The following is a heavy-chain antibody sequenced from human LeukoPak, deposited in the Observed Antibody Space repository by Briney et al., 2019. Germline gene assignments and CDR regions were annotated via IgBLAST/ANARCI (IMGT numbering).Heavy chain of an antibody. CDR1: GFTVSSNY. J-gene: IGHJ4*02. CDR3: ARVNSGSYHFDY. CDR2: TYSGGST. D-gene: IGHD1-26*01. Sequence: GGSLRLSCAASGFTVSSNYMSWVRQAPGKGLEWVSVTYSGGSTYYADSVKGQFTISRDNSKNTLYLQMNSLRAEDTAVYYCARVNSGSYHFDYWGQGTLVTVSS. V-gene: IGHV3-53*01.